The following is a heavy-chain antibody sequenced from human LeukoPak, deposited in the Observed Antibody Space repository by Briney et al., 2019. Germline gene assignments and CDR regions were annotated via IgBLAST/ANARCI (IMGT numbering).Heavy chain of an antibody. CDR3: AGDSWGGGFWSGYYKRGPSYFDY. CDR2: IHYRGST. V-gene: IGHV4-59*13. J-gene: IGHJ4*02. CDR1: GASFSSYY. Sequence: SETLSLTCTVSGASFSSYYWNWIRQSPGKGLEWLGNIHYRGSTNYNPSLKSRVTISVDTSKNQFSLKLSSVTAADTAVYYCAGDSWGGGFWSGYYKRGPSYFDYWGQGTLVTVSS. D-gene: IGHD3-3*01.